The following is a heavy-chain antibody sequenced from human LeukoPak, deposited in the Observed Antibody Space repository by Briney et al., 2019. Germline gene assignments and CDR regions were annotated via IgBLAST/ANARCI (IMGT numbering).Heavy chain of an antibody. Sequence: SETLSLTCTVSGYSISSGYYWGWIRQPPGKGLEWIGSIYHSGSTYYNPSLKSRVTISVDTSKNQFSLKLRSVTAADTAVYYCARLCGNYQNYFDYWGQGTLVTVSS. CDR1: GYSISSGYY. V-gene: IGHV4-38-2*02. CDR2: IYHSGST. J-gene: IGHJ4*02. CDR3: ARLCGNYQNYFDY. D-gene: IGHD1-26*01.